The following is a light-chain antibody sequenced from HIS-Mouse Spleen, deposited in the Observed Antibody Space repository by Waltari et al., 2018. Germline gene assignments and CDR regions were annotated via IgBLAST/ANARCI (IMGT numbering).Light chain of an antibody. V-gene: IGLV3-10*01. J-gene: IGLJ2*01. Sequence: SYELTQPPSVSVSPGQTARITCPGDALPTKYAYWYQQKSGQAPVLVNYEDSKRPSGIPERLSGASAGKMATLTIRGAQVEDEADDYCYSTDSSGNHRVFGGGTKLTVL. CDR3: YSTDSSGNHRV. CDR1: ALPTKY. CDR2: EDS.